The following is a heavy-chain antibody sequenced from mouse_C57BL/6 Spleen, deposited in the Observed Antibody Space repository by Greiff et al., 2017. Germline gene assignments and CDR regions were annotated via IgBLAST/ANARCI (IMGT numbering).Heavy chain of an antibody. CDR1: GYAFTNYL. Sequence: QVQLQQSGAELVRPGTSVKVSCKASGYAFTNYLIEWVKQRPGQGLEWIGVINPGSGGTNYNEKFKGKAKLTADKSSSTAYMQLSSLTSEDSAVYFWARDYYGSSYRIYYAMDYWGQGTSVTVSA. D-gene: IGHD1-1*01. CDR2: INPGSGGT. CDR3: ARDYYGSSYRIYYAMDY. J-gene: IGHJ4*01. V-gene: IGHV1-54*01.